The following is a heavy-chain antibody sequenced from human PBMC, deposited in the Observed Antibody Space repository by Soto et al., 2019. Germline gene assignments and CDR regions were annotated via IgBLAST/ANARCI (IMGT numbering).Heavy chain of an antibody. Sequence: ASVKVSCKASGGTFSSYAISWVRQAPGPGLEWMGGIIPIFGTANYAQKFQGRVTITADESTSTAYMELSSLRSEDTAVYYCARDPLGEPYGVTYYYYYGMDVWGQGTTVTVSS. D-gene: IGHD4-17*01. CDR3: ARDPLGEPYGVTYYYYYGMDV. CDR2: IIPIFGTA. J-gene: IGHJ6*02. V-gene: IGHV1-69*13. CDR1: GGTFSSYA.